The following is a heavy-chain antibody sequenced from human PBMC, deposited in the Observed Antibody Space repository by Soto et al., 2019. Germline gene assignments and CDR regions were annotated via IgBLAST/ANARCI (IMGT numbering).Heavy chain of an antibody. CDR1: GLTFSSYD. D-gene: IGHD3-3*01. J-gene: IGHJ6*02. CDR2: IGTAGDT. CDR3: ARGKATYYDFWSGSTGMDV. V-gene: IGHV3-13*01. Sequence: TGGSLRLSCAASGLTFSSYDMHWVRQATGKGLEWVSAIGTAGDTYYPGSVKGRFTISRENAKNSLYLQMNSLRAGDTAVYYCARGKATYYDFWSGSTGMDVWGQGTTVTVSS.